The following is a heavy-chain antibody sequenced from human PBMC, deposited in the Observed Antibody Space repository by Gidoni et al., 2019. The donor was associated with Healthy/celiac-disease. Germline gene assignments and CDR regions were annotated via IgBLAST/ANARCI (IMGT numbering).Heavy chain of an antibody. Sequence: EVQLVESGGGLIQPGGSLRLSCAASGFTVSSNYMGWVRQAPGKGLEWVSVIYSGGSTYYADSVKGRFTISRDNSKNTLYLQMNSLRAEDTAVYYCARAAAYCSGGSCHDAFDIWGQGTMVTVSS. V-gene: IGHV3-53*01. D-gene: IGHD2-15*01. CDR3: ARAAAYCSGGSCHDAFDI. J-gene: IGHJ3*02. CDR2: IYSGGST. CDR1: GFTVSSNY.